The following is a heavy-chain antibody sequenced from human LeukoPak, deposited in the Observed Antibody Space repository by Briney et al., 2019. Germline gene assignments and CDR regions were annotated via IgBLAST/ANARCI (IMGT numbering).Heavy chain of an antibody. V-gene: IGHV4-38-2*02. CDR1: GYSISSGYY. CDR2: IYHSGST. CDR3: ARLPAAGYEDTNRRPAFSTEDY. Sequence: MASETLSLTCTVSGYSISSGYYWGWIRQPPGKGLEWIGSIYHSGSTYYNPSLKSRVTISVDTSKNQFSLKLSSVTAADTAVYYCARLPAAGYEDTNRRPAFSTEDYWGQGTLVTVSS. D-gene: IGHD1-14*01. J-gene: IGHJ4*02.